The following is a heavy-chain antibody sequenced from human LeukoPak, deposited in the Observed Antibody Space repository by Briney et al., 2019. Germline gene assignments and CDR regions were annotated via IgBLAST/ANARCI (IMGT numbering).Heavy chain of an antibody. CDR3: AKDWGLSWPGELWFRELLPSYFDY. CDR2: ISGSGGST. CDR1: GFTFSSYA. Sequence: PGGSLRLSCAASGFTFSSYAMSWVRQVPGKGLEWVSAISGSGGSTYYADSVKGRFTISRDNSKNTLYLQMNSLRAEDTAVYYCAKDWGLSWPGELWFRELLPSYFDYWGQGTLVTVSS. D-gene: IGHD3-10*01. V-gene: IGHV3-23*01. J-gene: IGHJ4*02.